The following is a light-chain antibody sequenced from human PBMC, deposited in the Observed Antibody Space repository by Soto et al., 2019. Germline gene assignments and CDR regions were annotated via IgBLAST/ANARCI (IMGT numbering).Light chain of an antibody. J-gene: IGLJ1*01. CDR3: CSIAGRHYCV. CDR1: SSDVGGYNY. V-gene: IGLV2-8*01. Sequence: QRALTHPLSASRSPLLSGRIPCTGTSSDVGGYNYVSWYQQHTVQAPQLLIYEVTKRPSGVPDRLSGSKSGNTASLTVSGLQADDEAEYYCCSIAGRHYCVFGTGSKVTVL. CDR2: EVT.